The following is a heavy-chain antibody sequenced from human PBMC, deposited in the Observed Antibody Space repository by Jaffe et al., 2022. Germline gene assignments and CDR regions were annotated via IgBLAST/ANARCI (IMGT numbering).Heavy chain of an antibody. J-gene: IGHJ4*02. Sequence: QVQLVQSGAEVKKPGSSVKVSCKASGGTFSSYAISWVRQAPGQGLEWMGGIIPIFGTANYAQKFQGRVTITADESTSTAYMELSSLRSEDTAVYYCARDLTAYSGYDRDGYNSRAFDYWGQGTLVTVSS. D-gene: IGHD5-12*01. CDR1: GGTFSSYA. CDR2: IIPIFGTA. CDR3: ARDLTAYSGYDRDGYNSRAFDY. V-gene: IGHV1-69*01.